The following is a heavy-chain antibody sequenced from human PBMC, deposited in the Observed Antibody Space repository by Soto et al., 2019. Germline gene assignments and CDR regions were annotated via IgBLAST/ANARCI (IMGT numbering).Heavy chain of an antibody. Sequence: GGSLRLSCAASGFTFSSYAMSWVRQASGKGLEWVSAISGSGGSTYYADSVKGRFTISRDNSKNTLYLQMNSLRAEDTAVYYCAKAPPYYDILTGYYATSSLDAFDIWGQGTMVTVSS. V-gene: IGHV3-23*01. J-gene: IGHJ3*02. CDR3: AKAPPYYDILTGYYATSSLDAFDI. CDR2: ISGSGGST. CDR1: GFTFSSYA. D-gene: IGHD3-9*01.